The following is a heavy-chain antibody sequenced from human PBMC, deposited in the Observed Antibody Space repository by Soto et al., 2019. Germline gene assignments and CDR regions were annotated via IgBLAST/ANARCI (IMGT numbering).Heavy chain of an antibody. CDR1: GFTFRSYS. V-gene: IGHV3-48*02. D-gene: IGHD3-3*01. J-gene: IGHJ4*02. Sequence: GGSLRLSCAASGFTFRSYSMNWVRQAPGKGLEWVSYISSSGTSMYYADSVKGRFTISRDNAKNSLYLQMNSLRDEDTAVYYCAREPFEYDFWSGYHALFDYWGQGTLVTVSS. CDR3: AREPFEYDFWSGYHALFDY. CDR2: ISSSGTSM.